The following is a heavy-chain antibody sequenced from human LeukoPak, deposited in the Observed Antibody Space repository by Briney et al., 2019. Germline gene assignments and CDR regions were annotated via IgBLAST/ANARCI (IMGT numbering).Heavy chain of an antibody. D-gene: IGHD3-22*01. J-gene: IGHJ4*02. CDR2: ISSSSSTI. V-gene: IGHV3-48*02. CDR1: GFTFSSYS. Sequence: PGGALRLSCAASGFTFSSYSMNWVRQAPGKGLEWVSYISSSSSTIYYADSVKGRFTISRDNAKNSLYLQMNSLRDEDTAVYYCARDEYYYDSSGYPNQINFDYWGQGTLVTVSS. CDR3: ARDEYYYDSSGYPNQINFDY.